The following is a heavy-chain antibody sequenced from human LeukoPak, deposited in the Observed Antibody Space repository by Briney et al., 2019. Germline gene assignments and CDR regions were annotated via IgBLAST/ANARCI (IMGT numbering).Heavy chain of an antibody. CDR1: GGSISSSPYY. D-gene: IGHD2-15*01. Sequence: SETLSLTCAVSGGSISSSPYYWGWVRQPPGKGLEWIGIIYYSGSTYYNPSLKNRVTISLDTTKNHFSLQLTSVTAADTAVYYCARFLLYCRGAGCYLGHFDYWGQGTLVTVSS. CDR3: ARFLLYCRGAGCYLGHFDY. J-gene: IGHJ4*02. V-gene: IGHV4-39*07. CDR2: IYYSGST.